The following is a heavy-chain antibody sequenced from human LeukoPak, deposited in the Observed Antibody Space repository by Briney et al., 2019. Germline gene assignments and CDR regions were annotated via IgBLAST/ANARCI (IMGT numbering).Heavy chain of an antibody. Sequence: ASVKVSCTASGYTFTSYGISWVRQAPGQGLEWMGWISAYNGNTNYAQKLQGRVTMTTDTSTSTAYMELRSLRSDDTAVYYCARGSIAVAGDWYFDLWGRGTLVTVSS. CDR1: GYTFTSYG. CDR3: ARGSIAVAGDWYFDL. V-gene: IGHV1-18*01. J-gene: IGHJ2*01. CDR2: ISAYNGNT. D-gene: IGHD6-19*01.